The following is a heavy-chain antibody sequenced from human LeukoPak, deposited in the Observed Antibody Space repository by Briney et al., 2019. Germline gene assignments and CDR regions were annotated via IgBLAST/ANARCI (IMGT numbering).Heavy chain of an antibody. CDR2: ISSSSSYI. CDR1: GSTFSTYS. Sequence: GGSRRPSWPPYGSTFSTYSMNWVGQPQGKGLEWVSSISSSSSYIYYADSVKGRFTISRDNAKNSLYLQMNSLRAEDTAVYYCARVGATPHWGQGTLVTVSS. V-gene: IGHV3-21*01. CDR3: ARVGATPH. J-gene: IGHJ4*02. D-gene: IGHD1-26*01.